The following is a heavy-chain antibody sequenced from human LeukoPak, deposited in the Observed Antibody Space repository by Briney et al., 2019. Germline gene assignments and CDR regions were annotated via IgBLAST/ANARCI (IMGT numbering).Heavy chain of an antibody. V-gene: IGHV3-21*04. CDR1: GFTFSSYS. D-gene: IGHD2-15*01. CDR2: ISSSSSYI. J-gene: IGHJ4*02. Sequence: GGSLRLSCAASGFTFSSYSMNWVRQAPVKGLEWVSSISSSSSYIYYADSVKGRFTISRDNSKNTLYLQMNSLRAEDTAVYYCAKAAVVVSATLHPFDYWGQGTLVTVSS. CDR3: AKAAVVVSATLHPFDY.